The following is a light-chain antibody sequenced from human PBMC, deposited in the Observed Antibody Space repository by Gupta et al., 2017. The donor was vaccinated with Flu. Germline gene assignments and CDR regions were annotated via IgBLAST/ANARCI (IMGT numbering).Light chain of an antibody. CDR3: QQTFRSPRT. Sequence: DIQMDQSPSSLSASAGGTVTITCRSSQSISSFLRWFQQRPGKAPELLVFAASTLHTGVPSRFSGSGWGTHFTLTITSLQPEDLATYYCQQTFRSPRTFGQGTKVEVK. CDR2: AAS. J-gene: IGKJ1*01. CDR1: QSISSF. V-gene: IGKV1-39*01.